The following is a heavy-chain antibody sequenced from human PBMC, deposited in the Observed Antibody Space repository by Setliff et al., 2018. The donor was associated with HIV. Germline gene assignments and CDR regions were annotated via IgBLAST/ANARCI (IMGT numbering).Heavy chain of an antibody. V-gene: IGHV4-4*02. CDR2: IYHSGTT. Sequence: PSETLSLTCAVSGGSISTNNWWTWVRQSPGKGLEWIGDIYHSGTTNYNPSLKSRVTISVDKSKNQISLKMTSVTAADTAVYYCTRGRVYKGYYDSSSSWGRYYYYHMDVWGQGTTVTVSS. J-gene: IGHJ6*03. CDR1: GGSISTNNW. D-gene: IGHD3-22*01. CDR3: TRGRVYKGYYDSSSSWGRYYYYHMDV.